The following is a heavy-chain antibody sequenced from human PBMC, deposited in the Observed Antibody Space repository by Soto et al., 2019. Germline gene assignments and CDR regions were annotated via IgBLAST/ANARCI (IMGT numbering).Heavy chain of an antibody. CDR3: ARDFKELG. J-gene: IGHJ4*02. V-gene: IGHV3-11*04. D-gene: IGHD1-7*01. CDR1: GITFSDCY. CDR2: MSSSGNNI. Sequence: GGSLRLSCAASGITFSDCYMNWIRQAPGKGLEWVSYMSSSGNNINYAGSVRGRFTVSRDNTRNTLYLQMSSLRADDTGVYYCARDFKELGWGQGTLVTVSS.